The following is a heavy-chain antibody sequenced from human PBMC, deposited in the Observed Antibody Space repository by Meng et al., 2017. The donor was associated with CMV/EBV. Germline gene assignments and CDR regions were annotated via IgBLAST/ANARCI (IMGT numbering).Heavy chain of an antibody. CDR2: ISYDVSSK. Sequence: GESLKISCAASGFSFSDYPMHWVRQAPGKGLEWVAVISYDVSSKYYTDSVKGRFTISRDNSKNTLYLQMNSLRAEDTAVYYCAKVCSSTSCYTGDYYYYGMDVWGQGTTVTVSS. D-gene: IGHD2-2*02. V-gene: IGHV3-30-3*01. CDR1: GFSFSDYP. J-gene: IGHJ6*02. CDR3: AKVCSSTSCYTGDYYYYGMDV.